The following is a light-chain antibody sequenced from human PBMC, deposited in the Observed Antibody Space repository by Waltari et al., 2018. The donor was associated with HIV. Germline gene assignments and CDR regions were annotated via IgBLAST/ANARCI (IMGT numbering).Light chain of an antibody. CDR2: AAS. CDR3: QQSYSTPPT. CDR1: QSISSW. V-gene: IGKV1-39*01. Sequence: DIQMTQSPSTLSASVGDRVTITCRASQSISSWLDWYQQKAGRAPKLLIYAASSLQSGVPSRFSGSGSGTDFTLTISSLQPEDFATYYCQQSYSTPPTFGQGTKVEIK. J-gene: IGKJ1*01.